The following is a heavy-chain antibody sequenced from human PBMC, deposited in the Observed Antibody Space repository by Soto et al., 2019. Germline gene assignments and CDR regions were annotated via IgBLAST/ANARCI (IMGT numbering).Heavy chain of an antibody. CDR1: AFTFNNFP. CDR2: VTTTSTYK. V-gene: IGHV3-21*01. Sequence: GGSLRLSCLASAFTFNNFPMHWVRQAPGKGLQWLASVTTTSTYKYYADSWKGRFSISRDNAKNSLYLELTNLRSEDTAVYYCAREKCSSTTCNHGMDVWRLGPTVTVSS. J-gene: IGHJ6*02. D-gene: IGHD2-2*01. CDR3: AREKCSSTTCNHGMDV.